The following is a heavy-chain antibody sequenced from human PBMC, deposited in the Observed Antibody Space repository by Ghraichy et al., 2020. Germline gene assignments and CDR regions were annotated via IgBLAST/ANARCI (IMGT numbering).Heavy chain of an antibody. CDR3: ARDGSGVIVVVPHAKHYGMDV. D-gene: IGHD2-2*01. V-gene: IGHV1-69*13. CDR1: GGTFSSYV. J-gene: IGHJ6*02. CDR2: IIPIFGTA. Sequence: VKVSCKASGGTFSSYVISWVRQAPGQGLEWMGGIIPIFGTANYAQKFQGRVTITADESTSTAYMELSSLRSEDTAVYSCARDGSGVIVVVPHAKHYGMDVWGQGTTVTVSS.